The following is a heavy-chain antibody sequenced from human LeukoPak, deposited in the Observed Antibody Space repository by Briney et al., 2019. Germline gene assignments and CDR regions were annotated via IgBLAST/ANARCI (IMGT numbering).Heavy chain of an antibody. CDR2: IYYSGST. CDR1: GGSISSYY. V-gene: IGHV4-59*12. D-gene: IGHD2-15*01. J-gene: IGHJ4*02. Sequence: PSETLSLTCTVSGGSISSYYWSLIRQPPGKGLEWIGYIYYSGSTNYNPSLKCRVTISVDASKNQFSLKLSSVTAADAAVYYCARGVRVADYWGQGTLVTVPS. CDR3: ARGVRVADY.